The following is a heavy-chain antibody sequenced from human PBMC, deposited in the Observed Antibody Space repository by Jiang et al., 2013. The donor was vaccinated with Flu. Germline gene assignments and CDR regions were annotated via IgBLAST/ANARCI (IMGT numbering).Heavy chain of an antibody. Sequence: LLKPSETLSLTCAVYGGSFSGYYWSWIRQPPREGAWSGLGKVNHSGSTNYNPSLKSRVTISVDTSKNQFSLKLSSVTAADTAVYYCAREWSGNWFDPWGQGTLVTVSS. V-gene: IGHV4-34*01. J-gene: IGHJ5*02. CDR1: GGSFSGYY. D-gene: IGHD3-10*02. CDR3: AREWSGNWFDP. CDR2: VNHSGST.